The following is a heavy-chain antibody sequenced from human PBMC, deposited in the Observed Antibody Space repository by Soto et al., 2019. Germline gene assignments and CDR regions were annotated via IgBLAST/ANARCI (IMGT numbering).Heavy chain of an antibody. V-gene: IGHV1-2*02. D-gene: IGHD3-22*01. Sequence: ASVKVSCKASGYTFTGYYMHWVRQAPGQGLEWMGWINPNSGGTNYAQKFQGRVTVTRDTSISTAYMELSRLRSDDTAVYYCARGRGGYYYDSSGYSWAYWGQGTLVTVSS. CDR2: INPNSGGT. CDR1: GYTFTGYY. CDR3: ARGRGGYYYDSSGYSWAY. J-gene: IGHJ4*02.